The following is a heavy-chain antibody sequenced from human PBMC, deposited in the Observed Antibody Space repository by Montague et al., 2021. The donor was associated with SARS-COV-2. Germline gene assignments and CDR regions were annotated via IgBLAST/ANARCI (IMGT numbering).Heavy chain of an antibody. CDR3: ARFWSGYVDK. J-gene: IGHJ4*02. CDR2: IYYTGET. CDR1: GGSIRSYY. V-gene: IGHV4-59*01. Sequence: SETLSLTCSFSGGSIRSYYWSWIRLPPGKALEWLGYIYYTGETTHNPSLKSRVTISVDTSRSQFSLRLTSVTAADTAVCFCARFWSGYVDKWSQGTLVTVSS. D-gene: IGHD3-3*01.